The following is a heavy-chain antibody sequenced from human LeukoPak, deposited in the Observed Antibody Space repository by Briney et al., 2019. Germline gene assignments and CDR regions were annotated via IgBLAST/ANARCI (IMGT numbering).Heavy chain of an antibody. CDR1: GYNFGTYW. D-gene: IGHD2-15*01. J-gene: IGHJ5*02. V-gene: IGHV5-51*01. Sequence: GESLKISCKGSGYNFGTYWIGWVRQKPGKGLEWMGFIYPDESNIRYGPSFQGQVTISADKSINTASVQWTSLKVSDTAMYYCARHIAADSVSSWFDPWGQGTLVTVSS. CDR2: IYPDESNI. CDR3: ARHIAADSVSSWFDP.